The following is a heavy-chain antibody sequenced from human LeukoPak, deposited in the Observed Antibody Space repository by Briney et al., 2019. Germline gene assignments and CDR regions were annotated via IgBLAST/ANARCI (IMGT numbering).Heavy chain of an antibody. CDR2: ISSSGSTI. J-gene: IGHJ4*02. V-gene: IGHV3-11*04. CDR3: AREIIGSYFPFDY. Sequence: GGSLRLSCAASGFTFSDYYMSWIRQAPGKGLEWVSYISSSGSTIYYADSVKGRFTISRDNAKNSLDLHMNSLRAEDTAVYYCAREIIGSYFPFDYWGQGTLVTVSS. D-gene: IGHD1-26*01. CDR1: GFTFSDYY.